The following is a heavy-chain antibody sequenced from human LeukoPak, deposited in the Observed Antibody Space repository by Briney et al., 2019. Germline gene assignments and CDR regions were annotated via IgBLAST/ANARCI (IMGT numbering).Heavy chain of an antibody. J-gene: IGHJ2*01. CDR3: ARVSTGAWYFDL. V-gene: IGHV3-74*01. CDR1: GFTFSSQW. CDR2: INSDGSTT. D-gene: IGHD7-27*01. Sequence: PGGSLRLSCAASGFTFSSQWIHWVRQAPGERLVWVSRINSDGSTTTYADSVTGRFTVSRDNAKNTQYLQMNSLRAEDTAVYYCARVSTGAWYFDLWGRGTLVTVSS.